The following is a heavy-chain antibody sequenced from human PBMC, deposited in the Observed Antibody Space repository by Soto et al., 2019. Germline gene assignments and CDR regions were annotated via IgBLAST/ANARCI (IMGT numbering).Heavy chain of an antibody. D-gene: IGHD2-21*01. CDR2: IIPILNIA. J-gene: IGHJ5*02. CDR3: ARTRAATDSLYWFDP. Sequence: QVQLVQSGAEVKKPGSSVKVSCKASGGTFSSYPISWVRQATGQGLEWMGRIIPILNIANYAQKFQGRVTLTADKSTNTAYMELSSLRSEDTAVYYCARTRAATDSLYWFDPWGQGTLVTVSS. CDR1: GGTFSSYP. V-gene: IGHV1-69*02.